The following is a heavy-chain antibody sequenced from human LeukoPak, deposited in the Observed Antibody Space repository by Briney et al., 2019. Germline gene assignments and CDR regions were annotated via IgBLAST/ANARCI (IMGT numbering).Heavy chain of an antibody. CDR1: GGSFSGYY. J-gene: IGHJ4*02. V-gene: IGHV4-34*01. CDR3: ARGRITGTSPFGY. Sequence: SETLSLTCAVYGGSFSGYYWSWIRQPPGKGLEWIGEINHSGSTNYNPSLKSRVTISVDTSKNQFSLKLSSVTAADTAVFYCARGRITGTSPFGYWGQGTLVTVSS. CDR2: INHSGST. D-gene: IGHD1-20*01.